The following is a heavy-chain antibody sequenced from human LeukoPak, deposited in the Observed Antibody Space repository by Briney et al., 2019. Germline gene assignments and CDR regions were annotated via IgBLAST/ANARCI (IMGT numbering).Heavy chain of an antibody. D-gene: IGHD6-13*01. J-gene: IGHJ4*02. Sequence: GGSLRLSCATSGFTFINYWMSWVRQAPGKGLEWVANIKEDGSEKNYVDSVKGRFTVSRDNAKNSLYLQMNSLRGDDAAIYYCARDWGAAGLWDYWGQGTLVTVSS. CDR2: IKEDGSEK. CDR3: ARDWGAAGLWDY. CDR1: GFTFINYW. V-gene: IGHV3-7*05.